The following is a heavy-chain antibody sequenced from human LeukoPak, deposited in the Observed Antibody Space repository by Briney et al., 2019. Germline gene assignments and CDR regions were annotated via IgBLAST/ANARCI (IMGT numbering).Heavy chain of an antibody. J-gene: IGHJ4*02. CDR1: GFTVSSNY. CDR3: ARGSYYDYVWGSGPKGY. D-gene: IGHD3-16*01. Sequence: PGGSLRLSCAASGFTVSSNYMSWVRQAPGKGLEWVSVIYSGGSTYYADSVKGRFTISRDNSKNTLYLQMNSLRAEDTAIYYCARGSYYDYVWGSGPKGYWLQGTLVNVA. V-gene: IGHV3-53*01. CDR2: IYSGGST.